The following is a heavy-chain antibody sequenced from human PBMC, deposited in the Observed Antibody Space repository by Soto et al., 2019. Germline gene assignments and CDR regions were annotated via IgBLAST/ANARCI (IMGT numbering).Heavy chain of an antibody. D-gene: IGHD7-27*01. J-gene: IGHJ3*02. CDR2: ISGRGENT. CDR3: AKDRGTGDYGVNAVDI. CDR1: GFTFSVFA. Sequence: EVQLLESGGGLVQPGGSLRLSCAASGFTFSVFAMSWVRQAPGKGLELVSTISGRGENTYYADSVKGRFTISRDNSKNPRNLKKNSLRGEDRAVYYCAKDRGTGDYGVNAVDIWGQGTMAPVAS. V-gene: IGHV3-23*01.